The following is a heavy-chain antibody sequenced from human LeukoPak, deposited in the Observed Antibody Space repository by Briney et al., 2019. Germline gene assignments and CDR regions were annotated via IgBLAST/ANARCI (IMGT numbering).Heavy chain of an antibody. D-gene: IGHD5-12*01. CDR3: ARDLRGYTGYDYYDY. CDR1: GFTFSDYY. V-gene: IGHV3-11*06. J-gene: IGHJ4*02. Sequence: PGGSLRLSCAASGFTFSDYYMSRIRQAPGKGLEWVSYISSSSSYTNYADSVRGRFTISRDNAKNSLCLQMNSLRAEDTAVYYCARDLRGYTGYDYYDYWGQGTLVTVSS. CDR2: ISSSSSYT.